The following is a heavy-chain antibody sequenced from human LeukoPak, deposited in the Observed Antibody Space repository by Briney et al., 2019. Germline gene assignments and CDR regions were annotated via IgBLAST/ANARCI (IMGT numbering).Heavy chain of an antibody. J-gene: IGHJ4*02. V-gene: IGHV3-49*03. Sequence: PGGSRRPSCTASGSTIGAFSMSWFRQAPGKGLEWVSFIRSKAYGGTPEYAASVKGRFTVSRDDSKSIAYLQMNGLKTEDTAVYYCTRSIRGPDHWGQGTLVTVSS. D-gene: IGHD3-10*01. CDR3: TRSIRGPDH. CDR2: IRSKAYGGTP. CDR1: GSTIGAFS.